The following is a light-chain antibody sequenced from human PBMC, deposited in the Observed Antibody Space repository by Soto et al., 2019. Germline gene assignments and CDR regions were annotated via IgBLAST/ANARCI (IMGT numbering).Light chain of an antibody. V-gene: IGKV3-20*01. Sequence: EIVFTQSPGTLAVSPGERATLSCRASQSVSNNYLAWYQQKPVPSPRLLIYGASSSATGLPDRFSGSGSGTDFPLTISRLEPEDFAVYYCQQYGSSGTFGQGTKVDI. CDR3: QQYGSSGT. CDR1: QSVSNNY. CDR2: GAS. J-gene: IGKJ1*01.